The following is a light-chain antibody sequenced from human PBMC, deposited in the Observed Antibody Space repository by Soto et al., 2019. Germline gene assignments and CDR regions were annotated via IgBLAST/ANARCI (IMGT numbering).Light chain of an antibody. CDR3: QQYHISPWT. V-gene: IGKV3-20*01. CDR2: DSS. J-gene: IGKJ1*01. Sequence: EIVLTQSPATLSLYPWEIATLSCRASQSLSSNFLAWYQQKPGQPPRLLIYDSSTRASGFPDRFSGSGSGTDFTLTIIRLEPEDFAVYYRQQYHISPWTFGQGTKVDIK. CDR1: QSLSSNF.